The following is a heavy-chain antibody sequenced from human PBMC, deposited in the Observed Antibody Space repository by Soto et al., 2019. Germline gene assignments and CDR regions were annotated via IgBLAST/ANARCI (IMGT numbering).Heavy chain of an antibody. Sequence: GESLKISCKGSGYNFTTFWIGWVRQVPGKGLEWMGIIYPGDSETKYSPDFEGQVTISADRSMNTAYLQWRSLRASDTAMYYCARLGFPGAIYFDSWGLGTLVTVSS. CDR2: IYPGDSET. CDR1: GYNFTTFW. V-gene: IGHV5-51*01. CDR3: ARLGFPGAIYFDS. J-gene: IGHJ4*02.